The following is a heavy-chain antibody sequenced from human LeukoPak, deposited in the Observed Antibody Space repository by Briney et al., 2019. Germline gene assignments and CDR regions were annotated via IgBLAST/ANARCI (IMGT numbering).Heavy chain of an antibody. CDR3: ARHLPWFGTNLREFDF. V-gene: IGHV5-51*01. Sequence: GESLKISCKGSGYNFANYWIGWVRQMPGKGLEWMGIIYPGNSESRYSPSFQGQVTISADKSISTAYLQWRSLKASDTAMYYCARHLPWFGTNLREFDFWGQGTLVTVSS. J-gene: IGHJ4*02. D-gene: IGHD3-10*01. CDR1: GYNFANYW. CDR2: IYPGNSES.